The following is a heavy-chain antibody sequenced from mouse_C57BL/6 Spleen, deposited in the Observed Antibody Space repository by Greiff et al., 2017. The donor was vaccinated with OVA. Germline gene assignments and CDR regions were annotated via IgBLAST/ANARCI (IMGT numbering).Heavy chain of an antibody. CDR1: GFTFTDYY. CDR3: ARFNWGQAFDY. D-gene: IGHD4-1*02. Sequence: EVMLVESGGGLVQPGGSLSLSCAASGFTFTDYYMSWVRQPPGKALEWLGFIRNKANGYTTEYSASVKGRFTISRDNSQSILYLQMNALRAEDSATDYCARFNWGQAFDYWGQGTTLTVSS. V-gene: IGHV7-3*01. CDR2: IRNKANGYTT. J-gene: IGHJ2*01.